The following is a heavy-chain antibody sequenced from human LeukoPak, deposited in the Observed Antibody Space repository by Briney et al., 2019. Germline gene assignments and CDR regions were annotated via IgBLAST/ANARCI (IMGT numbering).Heavy chain of an antibody. CDR2: IYYSGST. CDR1: GGSISSSSYC. J-gene: IGHJ4*02. Sequence: SETLSLTCTVSGGSISSSSYCWGWIRQPPGKGLEWIGSIYYSGSTYYNPSLKSRVTISVDTSKNQVSLKLSSVTAADTAVYYCAREVPGGIVATISLYYFDYWGQGTLVTVSS. CDR3: AREVPGGIVATISLYYFDY. D-gene: IGHD5-12*01. V-gene: IGHV4-39*07.